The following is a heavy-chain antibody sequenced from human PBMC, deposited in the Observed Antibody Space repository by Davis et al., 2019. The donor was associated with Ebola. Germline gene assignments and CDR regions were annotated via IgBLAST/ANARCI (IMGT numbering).Heavy chain of an antibody. Sequence: GGSLRLSCAASGFTFSSYSMNWVRQAPGKGLEWVSSISSSSYIYYADSVKGRFTISRDNAKNSLYLQMNSLRAEDTAVYYCARKVYGDFFYYYYGMDVWGQGTTVTVSS. D-gene: IGHD4-17*01. V-gene: IGHV3-21*04. CDR3: ARKVYGDFFYYYYGMDV. CDR2: ISSSSYI. CDR1: GFTFSSYS. J-gene: IGHJ6*02.